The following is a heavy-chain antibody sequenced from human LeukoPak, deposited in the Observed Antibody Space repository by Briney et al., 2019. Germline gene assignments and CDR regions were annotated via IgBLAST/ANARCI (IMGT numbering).Heavy chain of an antibody. CDR3: ARVFGGPVSRRFDP. CDR2: IYTSGST. D-gene: IGHD4-23*01. CDR1: GGSISNDNSY. V-gene: IGHV4-61*02. Sequence: SQTLSLTCTVSGGSISNDNSYWSWIRQPAGKGLEWIGRIYTSGSTNYNPSLKSRVTISVDTPKNQFSLKLSSVTAADTAVYYCARVFGGPVSRRFDPWGQGTLVTVSS. J-gene: IGHJ5*02.